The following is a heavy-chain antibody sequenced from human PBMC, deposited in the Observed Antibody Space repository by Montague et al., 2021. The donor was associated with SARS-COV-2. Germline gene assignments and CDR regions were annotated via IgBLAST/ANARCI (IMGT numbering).Heavy chain of an antibody. J-gene: IGHJ4*02. CDR1: GGSFSGYY. V-gene: IGHV4-34*01. CDR2: INHSGST. CDR3: ARSHDYRGNDYFDS. Sequence: SETLSLTCAVYGGSFSGYYWSWIRQPPGKGLQWIGEINHSGSTXXXPSXXXRVTISVDTSKNQFSLKLSSVTAADTATYYCARSHDYRGNDYFDSWGQGALVIVSS. D-gene: IGHD4-23*01.